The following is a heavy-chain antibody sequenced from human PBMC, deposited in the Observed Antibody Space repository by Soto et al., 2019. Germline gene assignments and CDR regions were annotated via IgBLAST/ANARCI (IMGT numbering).Heavy chain of an antibody. J-gene: IGHJ3*02. CDR2: VNPSGEST. CDR3: VSAIDYCSGGNCYSDSDAFDI. V-gene: IGHV1-46*01. Sequence: QVPLVQSGAEVKKPGASVKVSCKASGDSFSSYYIHWVRQAPGQGLEWMGIVNPSGESTSYAQKFQGRVAMTWDTSTSTVYMELSRLRSEDTAVYYCVSAIDYCSGGNCYSDSDAFDIWGHGTMVTVSS. CDR1: GDSFSSYY. D-gene: IGHD2-15*01.